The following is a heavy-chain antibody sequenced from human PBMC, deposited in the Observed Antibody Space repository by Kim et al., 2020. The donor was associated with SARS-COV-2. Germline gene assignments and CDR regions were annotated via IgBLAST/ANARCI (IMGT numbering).Heavy chain of an antibody. V-gene: IGHV4-39*01. CDR1: GGSISSSSYY. Sequence: SETLSLTCTVSGGSISSSSYYWGWIRQPPGKGLEWIGSIYYSGSTYYNPSLKSRVTISVDTSKNQFSLQLSSVTAADTAVYYCARQVINYDFWSGYYQGPIGVWGQGTTVTVSS. D-gene: IGHD3-3*01. J-gene: IGHJ6*02. CDR2: IYYSGST. CDR3: ARQVINYDFWSGYYQGPIGV.